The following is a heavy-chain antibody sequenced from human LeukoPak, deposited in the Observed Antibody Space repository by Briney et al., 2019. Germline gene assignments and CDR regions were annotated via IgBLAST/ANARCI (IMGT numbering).Heavy chain of an antibody. D-gene: IGHD5-18*01. CDR3: ARGHTAKDY. CDR2: IYYSGST. J-gene: IGHJ4*02. V-gene: IGHV4-39*07. CDR1: GGSISSSSYY. Sequence: PSETLSLTCTVSGGSISSSSYYWGWIRQPPGKGLEWIGSIYYSGSTYYNPSLKSRVAISVDTSKNQFSLKLSSVTAADTAVYYCARGHTAKDYWGQGTLVTVSS.